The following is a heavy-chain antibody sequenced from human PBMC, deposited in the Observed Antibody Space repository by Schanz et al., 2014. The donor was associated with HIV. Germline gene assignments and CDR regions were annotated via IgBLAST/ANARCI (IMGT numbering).Heavy chain of an antibody. J-gene: IGHJ4*02. D-gene: IGHD3-22*01. Sequence: QVQLQESGPGLVKPSETLSLTCTVSGGSISSSSYYWGWIRRPPGRGLEYIGHIYYSDSTYYNPSLEPRVPIPLDTSKNQFSRKLSSVTAADTAVYYCARLRTYDSADYWGQGTLVTVSS. V-gene: IGHV4-39*01. CDR1: GGSISSSSYY. CDR2: IYYSDST. CDR3: ARLRTYDSADY.